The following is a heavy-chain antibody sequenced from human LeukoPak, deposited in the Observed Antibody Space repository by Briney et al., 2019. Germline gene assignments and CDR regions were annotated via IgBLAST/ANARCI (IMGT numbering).Heavy chain of an antibody. CDR1: GFTFDDYA. V-gene: IGHV3-9*01. D-gene: IGHD1-26*01. CDR2: ISWNSGSI. Sequence: SLRLSCAASGFTFDDYAMHWVRQPPGKGLEWVSGISWNSGSIVYADSVKGRFTISRDNSKNTMYLQMNNLREEDTAVYYCTRDPILGAPDYFDYWGQGTLVTVSS. J-gene: IGHJ4*02. CDR3: TRDPILGAPDYFDY.